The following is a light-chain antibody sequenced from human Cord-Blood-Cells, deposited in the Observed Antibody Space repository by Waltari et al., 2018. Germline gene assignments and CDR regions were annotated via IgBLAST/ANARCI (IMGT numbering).Light chain of an antibody. CDR1: SSNIGSNY. J-gene: IGLJ3*02. CDR3: AAWDDSLSGWV. V-gene: IGLV1-47*01. Sequence: QSVLTQPPSASGTPGQRVTISCSGSSSNIGSNYVYWYQQLPVTAPKLLIYRNNQRPSGVPDRFSGSESGTSASLAISGLRSEDEADYYCAAWDDSLSGWVFGGGTKLTVL. CDR2: RNN.